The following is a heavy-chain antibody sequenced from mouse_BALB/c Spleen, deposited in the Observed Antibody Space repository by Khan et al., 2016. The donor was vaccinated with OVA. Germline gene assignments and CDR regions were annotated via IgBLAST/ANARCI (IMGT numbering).Heavy chain of an antibody. CDR1: GYSITSGYG. CDR3: ARTARIKY. CDR2: ISYSGST. D-gene: IGHD1-2*01. V-gene: IGHV3-2*02. Sequence: EVTLLESGPGLVKPSQSLSLTCTVTGYSITSGYGWNWIRQFPGNKLEWLGYISYSGSTNYNPSLKSRISITRDTSKNQFFLQLNSVTTEDTATYYCARTARIKYWGQGTTRTVSS. J-gene: IGHJ2*01.